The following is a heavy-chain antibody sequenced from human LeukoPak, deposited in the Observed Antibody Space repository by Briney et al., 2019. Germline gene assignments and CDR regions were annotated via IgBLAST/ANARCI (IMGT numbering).Heavy chain of an antibody. CDR3: ARDSVTREMATRYDY. CDR1: GGSVSSGSYY. D-gene: IGHD5-24*01. CDR2: IYYSGST. Sequence: SETLSLTCTVSGGSVSSGSYYWSWIRQPPGKGLEWIGYIYYSGSTNYNPSLKSRVTISVGTSKNQFSLKLSSVTAADTAVYYCARDSVTREMATRYDYWGQGTLVTVS. J-gene: IGHJ4*02. V-gene: IGHV4-61*01.